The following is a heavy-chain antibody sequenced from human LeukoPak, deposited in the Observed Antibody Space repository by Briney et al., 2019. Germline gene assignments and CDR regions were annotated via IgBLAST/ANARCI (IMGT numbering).Heavy chain of an antibody. CDR3: ARVTGYRIEDFFDY. V-gene: IGHV4-59*01. CDR1: GGSISSYY. D-gene: IGHD6-13*01. CDR2: IYYSGST. J-gene: IGHJ4*02. Sequence: SETLSLTCTVSGGSISSYYWNWIRQPSGKGLEWNGYIYYSGSTNYNPSLKSRVTISVETSKNEFSLKLRSVTAADTAVYYCARVTGYRIEDFFDYWGQGTLVTVSS.